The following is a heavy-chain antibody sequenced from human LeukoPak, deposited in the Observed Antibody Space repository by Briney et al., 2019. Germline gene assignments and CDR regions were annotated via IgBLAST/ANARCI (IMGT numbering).Heavy chain of an antibody. J-gene: IGHJ5*02. CDR1: GGTFSSYA. CDR2: IIPIFGTA. CDR3: ARFDYYGSGRESSYRFDP. D-gene: IGHD3-10*01. Sequence: SVKVSWKASGGTFSSYAISWVRQAPGQGLEWMEGIIPIFGTANYAQKFQGRVTITTDESTSTAYMELSSLRSEDTAVYYCARFDYYGSGRESSYRFDPWGQGTLVTVSS. V-gene: IGHV1-69*05.